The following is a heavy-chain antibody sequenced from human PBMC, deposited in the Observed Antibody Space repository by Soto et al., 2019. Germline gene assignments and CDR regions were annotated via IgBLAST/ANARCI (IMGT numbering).Heavy chain of an antibody. CDR2: IKPDNGDT. V-gene: IGHV1-18*04. D-gene: IGHD5-12*01. CDR1: GYPFSKYG. CDR3: TTSYDSGFDP. J-gene: IGHJ5*02. Sequence: QLQLVQSGAEVARPGASVRVSCKAYGYPFSKYGISWNRQAPGQGLEWMGGIKPDNGDTKYAQKFQGRVTMTTDTSSNTAYMELRSLRSDDTAVYYCTTSYDSGFDPWGQGTLVSVSS.